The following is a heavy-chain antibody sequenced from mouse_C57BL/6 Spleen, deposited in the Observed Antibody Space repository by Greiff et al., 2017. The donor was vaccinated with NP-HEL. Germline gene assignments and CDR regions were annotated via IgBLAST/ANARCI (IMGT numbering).Heavy chain of an antibody. Sequence: QVQLKQSGTELVKPGASVKLSCKASGYTFTSYWMHWVKQRPGQGLEWIGNINPSNGGTNYNEKFKSKATLTVDKSSSTAYMQLSSLTSEDSAVYYCARADYYYGSSYDYAMDYWGQGTSVTVSS. V-gene: IGHV1-53*01. CDR1: GYTFTSYW. D-gene: IGHD1-1*01. J-gene: IGHJ4*01. CDR3: ARADYYYGSSYDYAMDY. CDR2: INPSNGGT.